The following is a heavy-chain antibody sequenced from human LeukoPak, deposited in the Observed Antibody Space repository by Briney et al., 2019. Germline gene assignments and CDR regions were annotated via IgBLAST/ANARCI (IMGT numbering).Heavy chain of an antibody. CDR2: LSWNSGSI. Sequence: GRSLRLSCAASGFTFDDYAMHWVRHAPGKGLEWVSGLSWNSGSIGYADSVKGRFTISRDNAKNSLYLQMNSLRAEDTALYYCARSPSDFDYGDYGFDYWGQGTLVTVSS. CDR1: GFTFDDYA. D-gene: IGHD4-17*01. J-gene: IGHJ4*02. V-gene: IGHV3-9*01. CDR3: ARSPSDFDYGDYGFDY.